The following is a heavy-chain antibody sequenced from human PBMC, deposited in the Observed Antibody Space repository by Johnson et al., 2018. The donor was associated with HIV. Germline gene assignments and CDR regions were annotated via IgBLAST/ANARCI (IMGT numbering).Heavy chain of an antibody. D-gene: IGHD3-22*01. J-gene: IGHJ3*02. CDR2: IKSKTDGGTT. CDR1: GFTFSNTW. Sequence: VQLVESGGGLVKPGGSLRLSCAASGFTFSNTWMSWVRQAPGKGLEWVGRIKSKTDGGTTDYAAPVKGRFTISRDDSKNTLYLQMNSLKTEDTAVYYCTTEITMIVVVITTYAFEIWGQGTMVTVSS. CDR3: TTEITMIVVVITTYAFEI. V-gene: IGHV3-15*01.